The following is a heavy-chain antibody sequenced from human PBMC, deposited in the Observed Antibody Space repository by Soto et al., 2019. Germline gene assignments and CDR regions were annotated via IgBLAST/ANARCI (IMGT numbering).Heavy chain of an antibody. D-gene: IGHD2-15*01. CDR2: INPNSGGT. CDR3: ARGRSGGSLANWFDP. Sequence: QVQLVQSGAEVKKPGASVKVSCKASGYTFTGYYMHWVRQAPGQGLEWMGWINPNSGGTNYAQKLQGRVTMTRDTSISTAYMELSRLRSDDTAVYYCARGRSGGSLANWFDPWGQGTLVTVSS. CDR1: GYTFTGYY. J-gene: IGHJ5*02. V-gene: IGHV1-2*02.